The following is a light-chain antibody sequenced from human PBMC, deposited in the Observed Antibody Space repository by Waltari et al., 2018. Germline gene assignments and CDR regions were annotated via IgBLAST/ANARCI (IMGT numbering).Light chain of an antibody. Sequence: DIVMTQSPDSLPVSLAERATITCRPNQSLLYSSNNKNYLAWYQQKAGQPPKLLTYWASTREYGVPDRFSASGSGTDFTLTISSLQAEDVAVYYCQQYYTSPYTFGQGTKLEIK. CDR3: QQYYTSPYT. CDR2: WAS. V-gene: IGKV4-1*01. CDR1: QSLLYSSNNKNY. J-gene: IGKJ2*01.